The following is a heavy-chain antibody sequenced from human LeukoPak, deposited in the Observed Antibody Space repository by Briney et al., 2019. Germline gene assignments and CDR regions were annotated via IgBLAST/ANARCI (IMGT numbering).Heavy chain of an antibody. D-gene: IGHD2-2*01. CDR1: GGSFSGYY. CDR3: ARPRSRSGWFDP. J-gene: IGHJ5*02. CDR2: INHSGST. V-gene: IGHV4-34*01. Sequence: SEILSLTCAVYGGSFSGYYWSWIRQPPGKGLEWIGEINHSGSTNYNPSLKSRVTISVDTSKNQFSLKLTSVTAADRAVYYCARPRSRSGWFDPWGQGTLVTVSS.